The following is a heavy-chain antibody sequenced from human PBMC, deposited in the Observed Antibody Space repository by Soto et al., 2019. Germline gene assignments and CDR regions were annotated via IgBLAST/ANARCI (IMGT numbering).Heavy chain of an antibody. Sequence: GGSLRLSCAASGFTFSSYAMHWVRQAPGKGLEWVAVISYDGSNKYYAYSVKGRFTISRDNSKNTLYLQMNSLRAEDTAVYYCARDRRKSVGAIDYWGQGTLVTVSS. CDR2: ISYDGSNK. J-gene: IGHJ4*02. CDR1: GFTFSSYA. D-gene: IGHD1-26*01. V-gene: IGHV3-30-3*01. CDR3: ARDRRKSVGAIDY.